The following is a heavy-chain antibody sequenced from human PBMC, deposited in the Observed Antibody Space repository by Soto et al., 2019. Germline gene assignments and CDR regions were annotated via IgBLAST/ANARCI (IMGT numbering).Heavy chain of an antibody. CDR3: ARDQHYDSSGYIYYFDY. D-gene: IGHD3-22*01. V-gene: IGHV1-18*01. CDR1: GYTFTSYG. CDR2: ISAYNGNT. J-gene: IGHJ4*02. Sequence: QVPLVQSGAEVKKPGASVKVSCKASGYTFTSYGISWVRQAPGQGLEWMGWISAYNGNTNYAQKLQGRVTMTTDTSTSTAYMELRSLRSDDTAVYYCARDQHYDSSGYIYYFDYWGQGTLVTVSS.